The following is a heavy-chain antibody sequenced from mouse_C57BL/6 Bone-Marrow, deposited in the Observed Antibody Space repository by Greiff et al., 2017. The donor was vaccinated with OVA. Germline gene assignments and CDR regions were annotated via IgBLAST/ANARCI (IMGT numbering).Heavy chain of an antibody. J-gene: IGHJ1*03. CDR3: ARPFITTVVATDWYFDV. D-gene: IGHD1-1*01. V-gene: IGHV5-6*02. CDR1: GFTFSSYG. Sequence: DVKLVESGGDLVKPGGSLKLSCAASGFTFSSYGMSWVRQTPDKRLEWVATISSGGSYTYYPDSVKGRFTISRDNAKNTLYLQMSSLKSEDTAMYYCARPFITTVVATDWYFDVWGTGTTVTVSS. CDR2: ISSGGSYT.